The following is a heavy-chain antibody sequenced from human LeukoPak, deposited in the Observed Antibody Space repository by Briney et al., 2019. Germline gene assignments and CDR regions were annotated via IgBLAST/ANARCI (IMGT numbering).Heavy chain of an antibody. CDR3: ARDPVPGIAAAGTH. Sequence: GGSLRLSCAASGFTSSSYSMNWVRQAPGKGLEWVSSISSSSSYIYYADSVKGRFTISRDNAKNSLYLQMNSLRAEDTAVYYCARDPVPGIAAAGTHWGQGTLVTVSS. CDR1: GFTSSSYS. J-gene: IGHJ4*02. D-gene: IGHD6-13*01. V-gene: IGHV3-21*01. CDR2: ISSSSSYI.